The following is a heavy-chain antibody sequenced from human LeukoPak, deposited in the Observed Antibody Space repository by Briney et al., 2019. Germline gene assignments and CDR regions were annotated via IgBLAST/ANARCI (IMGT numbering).Heavy chain of an antibody. D-gene: IGHD1-1*01. CDR1: GDCVSTNNGA. J-gene: IGHJ4*02. V-gene: IGHV6-1*01. CDR3: ASGYDYFDY. Sequence: PSQTLSLTCAISGDCVSTNNGAWNWIRQSPSRGLEWLGRTYYRSKWYNDYAVSVKSPITINPDTSKNQFSLQLNSVTPEDTAVYYCASGYDYFDYWGQGTLVTVSS. CDR2: TYYRSKWYN.